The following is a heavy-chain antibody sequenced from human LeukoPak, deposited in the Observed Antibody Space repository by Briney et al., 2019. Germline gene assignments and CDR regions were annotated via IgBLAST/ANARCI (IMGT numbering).Heavy chain of an antibody. D-gene: IGHD5-24*01. Sequence: PGGSLRLSCAASGFTFSSYAMSWVRQAPGKGLEWVSAISGSGGSTYYADSVKGRFPISRDNSKTTPHLQMTSLRAEDTAVYYCARTRDGYNTNWFDPWGQGTLVTVSS. CDR3: ARTRDGYNTNWFDP. CDR2: ISGSGGST. CDR1: GFTFSSYA. J-gene: IGHJ5*02. V-gene: IGHV3-23*01.